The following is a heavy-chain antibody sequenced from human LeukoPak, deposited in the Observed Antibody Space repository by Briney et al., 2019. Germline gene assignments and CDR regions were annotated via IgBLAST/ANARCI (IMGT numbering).Heavy chain of an antibody. Sequence: GGSLRLSCAVSGFTFSDYYMNWIRKAPGKGLERVSYISSSGSIIYYADSVKGRFIISRDNAKTSLYLQMNSLRAEDTAVYFCARVGYDSRGRFDYWGQGTLVTVSS. CDR2: ISSSGSII. D-gene: IGHD3-22*01. CDR1: GFTFSDYY. CDR3: ARVGYDSRGRFDY. J-gene: IGHJ4*02. V-gene: IGHV3-11*04.